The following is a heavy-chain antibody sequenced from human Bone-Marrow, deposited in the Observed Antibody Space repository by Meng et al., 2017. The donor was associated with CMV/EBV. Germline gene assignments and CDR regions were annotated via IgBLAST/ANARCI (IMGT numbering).Heavy chain of an antibody. Sequence: SETLSLSCPVSGGSVSSGSYYWSWIRQPPGKGLEWIGYIYYSGSTNYNPSLKSRVTISVDTSKNQFSLKLSSVTAADTAVYYCARQRPLYSSSKVGWFDHWGQGTLVPVSS. CDR2: IYYSGST. D-gene: IGHD6-13*01. V-gene: IGHV4-61*01. CDR1: GGSVSSGSYY. CDR3: ARQRPLYSSSKVGWFDH. J-gene: IGHJ5*02.